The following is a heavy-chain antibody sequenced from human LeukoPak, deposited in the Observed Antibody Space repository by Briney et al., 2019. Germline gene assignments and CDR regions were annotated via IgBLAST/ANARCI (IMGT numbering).Heavy chain of an antibody. D-gene: IGHD3-10*01. Sequence: SETLSLTCTVSGDSISTYYWSWIRQPAGKGLEWIGRIYTSGSTNYNPSLKSRVTMSVDTSKNQFSLKLSSVTAADTAVYYCARVYYYGSGSYRDYYYYMDVWGKGTTVTVSS. CDR2: IYTSGST. CDR3: ARVYYYGSGSYRDYYYYMDV. CDR1: GDSISTYY. J-gene: IGHJ6*03. V-gene: IGHV4-4*07.